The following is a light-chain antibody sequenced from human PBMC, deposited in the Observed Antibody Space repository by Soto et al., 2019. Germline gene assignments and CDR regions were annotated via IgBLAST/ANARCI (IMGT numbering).Light chain of an antibody. Sequence: QSVLTQPPSASGTPGQRVTISCSGSSSNIGTNTVIWYQQLPGSAPKLLIYSDNQRPSGVPDRFSGSKSGTSASLVISGLQSKDEADYYCAAWDVSLVVFGGGTQLTVL. CDR1: SSNIGTNT. CDR2: SDN. CDR3: AAWDVSLVV. V-gene: IGLV1-44*01. J-gene: IGLJ2*01.